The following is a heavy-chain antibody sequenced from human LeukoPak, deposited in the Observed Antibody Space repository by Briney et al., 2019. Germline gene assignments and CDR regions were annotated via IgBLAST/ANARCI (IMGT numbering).Heavy chain of an antibody. J-gene: IGHJ6*03. CDR1: GYTFTSYG. D-gene: IGHD5-18*01. V-gene: IGHV1-18*01. CDR2: ISAYNGNR. CDR3: ARWKEDTAMALSVYYYYSMDV. Sequence: GASGKVSCKASGYTFTSYGISWGRRAPGQGLEWMGGISAYNGNRNYSQKLQGRVTMTTDTSTSTAYMELRSLRSDDTAVYYCARWKEDTAMALSVYYYYSMDVWGKGTTVTVSS.